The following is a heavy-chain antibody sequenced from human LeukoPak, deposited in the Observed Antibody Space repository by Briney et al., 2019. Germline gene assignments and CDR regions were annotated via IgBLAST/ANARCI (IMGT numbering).Heavy chain of an antibody. D-gene: IGHD3-3*01. Sequence: GGSLRLPCAASGFTFCTYWMNWVRQAPGKGLEWVPNIKEDGSEEYYVDSVKGRFNISRDNAKSSLYLQMSSLGAEDTAVYYCARVLDTHFDFWGQGTLDTVSS. CDR1: GFTFCTYW. J-gene: IGHJ4*02. CDR2: IKEDGSEE. V-gene: IGHV3-7*02. CDR3: ARVLDTHFDF.